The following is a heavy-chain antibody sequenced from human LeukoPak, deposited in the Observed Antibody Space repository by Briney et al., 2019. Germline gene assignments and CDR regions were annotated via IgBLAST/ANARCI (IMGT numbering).Heavy chain of an antibody. CDR2: ISGSGGST. D-gene: IGHD2-15*01. Sequence: GGSLRLSCAASGFDFGAYEMNWVRQAPGKGLEWVSAISGSGGSTYYADSVKGRFTISRDNSKNTLYLQMNSLRAEDTAVYYCAKTDLDGYCSGGSCSYFDYWGQGTLVTVSS. V-gene: IGHV3-23*01. CDR3: AKTDLDGYCSGGSCSYFDY. CDR1: GFDFGAYE. J-gene: IGHJ4*02.